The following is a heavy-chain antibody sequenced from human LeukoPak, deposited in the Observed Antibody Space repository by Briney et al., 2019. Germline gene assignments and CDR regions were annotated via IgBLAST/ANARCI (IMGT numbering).Heavy chain of an antibody. Sequence: PGRSLRLSCASSGFTFSSYGMHWVRQAPGKGLEWVAVIWYGGSNKYYADSVKGRFTISRDNSKNTLYLQMNSLRAEDTAVYYCAKGPGTSYYMDVWGKGTTVTVSS. CDR2: IWYGGSNK. CDR3: AKGPGTSYYMDV. CDR1: GFTFSSYG. V-gene: IGHV3-30*18. J-gene: IGHJ6*03. D-gene: IGHD1-7*01.